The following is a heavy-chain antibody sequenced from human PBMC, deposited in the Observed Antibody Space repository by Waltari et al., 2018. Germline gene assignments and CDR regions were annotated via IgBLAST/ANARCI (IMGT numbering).Heavy chain of an antibody. Sequence: QITLRESGPTRVKPTQTLALTCSFSGFSPNTNAVSVGWIRQPPGKALESLAIIYWDDDKRYSPSLKNRLTITKDTSTNQVVLTMTNMDPVDTATYYCARRGIYSGSYYDGGYFDFWGQGILVTVSS. J-gene: IGHJ4*02. CDR3: ARRGIYSGSYYDGGYFDF. CDR1: GFSPNTNAVS. V-gene: IGHV2-5*02. CDR2: IYWDDDK. D-gene: IGHD1-26*01.